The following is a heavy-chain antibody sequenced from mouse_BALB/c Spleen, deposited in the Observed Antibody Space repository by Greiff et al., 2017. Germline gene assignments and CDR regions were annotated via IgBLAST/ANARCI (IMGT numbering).Heavy chain of an antibody. CDR1: GDSTTSGY. CDR3: AREGAFTTATFDY. V-gene: IGHV3-8*02. Sequence: EVQLQESGPSLVKPSQTLSLTCSVTGDSTTSGYWNWIRKFPGNKLEYMGYISYSGSTYYNPSLKSRISITRDTSKNQYYLQLNSVTTEDTATYYCAREGAFTTATFDYWGQGTTLTVSS. J-gene: IGHJ2*01. CDR2: ISYSGST. D-gene: IGHD1-2*01.